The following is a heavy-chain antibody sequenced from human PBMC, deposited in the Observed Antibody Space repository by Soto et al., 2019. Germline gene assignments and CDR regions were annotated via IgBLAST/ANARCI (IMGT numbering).Heavy chain of an antibody. J-gene: IGHJ6*03. CDR1: GGSISSYY. CDR3: ARDLGPTSYYYYYMDV. Sequence: PSETLSLSCTVSGGSISSYYWSWIRQPPGKGLEWIGYIYYSGSTNYNPSLKSRVTISVDTSKNQFSLKLSSVTAADTAVYYCARDLGPTSYYYYYMDVWGKGTTLTVSS. V-gene: IGHV4-59*01. CDR2: IYYSGST.